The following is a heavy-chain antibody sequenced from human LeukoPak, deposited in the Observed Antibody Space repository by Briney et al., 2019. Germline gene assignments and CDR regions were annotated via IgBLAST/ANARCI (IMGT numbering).Heavy chain of an antibody. CDR1: GYTFTSYY. CDR2: IIPILGIA. V-gene: IGHV1-69*04. J-gene: IGHJ3*02. CDR3: ARAHDSSGYYFLRTAAFDI. Sequence: ASVKVSCKASGYTFTSYYMHWVRQAPGQGLEWMGRIIPILGIANYAQKFQGRVTITADKSTSTAYMELSSLRSEDTAVYYCARAHDSSGYYFLRTAAFDIWGQGTMVTVSS. D-gene: IGHD3-22*01.